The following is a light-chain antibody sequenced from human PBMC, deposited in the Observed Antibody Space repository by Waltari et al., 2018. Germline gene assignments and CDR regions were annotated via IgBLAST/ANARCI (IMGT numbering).Light chain of an antibody. J-gene: IGKJ5*01. CDR2: DAS. V-gene: IGKV3-11*01. CDR1: QSVSSS. CDR3: QQRSKWPIT. Sequence: EIVLTQSQATLSLSPGERATISCRASQSVSSSLGWYQQRPGQAPRLLIYDASSRATGIPARFSGSGSGTDFTLTISSLEPEDFAVYYCQQRSKWPITFGQGTRLEIK.